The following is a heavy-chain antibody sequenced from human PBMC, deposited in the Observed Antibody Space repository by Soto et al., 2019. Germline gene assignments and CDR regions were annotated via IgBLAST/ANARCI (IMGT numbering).Heavy chain of an antibody. CDR1: GYTFTSYD. V-gene: IGHV1-8*01. J-gene: IGHJ5*02. D-gene: IGHD6-13*01. CDR3: AREKHSSRSGWFDP. Sequence: QVQLVQSGAEVKKPGASVKVSCKASGYTFTSYDINWVRQATGQGLEWMGWMNPNSGNTGYAQKFQGGVTMTRNTSISTAYMELSSLRSEDTAVYYCAREKHSSRSGWFDPWGQGTLVTVSS. CDR2: MNPNSGNT.